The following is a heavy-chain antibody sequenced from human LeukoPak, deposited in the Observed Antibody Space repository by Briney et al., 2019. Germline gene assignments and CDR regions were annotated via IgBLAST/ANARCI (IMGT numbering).Heavy chain of an antibody. V-gene: IGHV3-30-3*01. CDR2: ISYDGSNK. J-gene: IGHJ4*02. CDR1: VFTFSSYA. Sequence: PGGSLRLSCAASVFTFSSYAMHWVRQAPGKGLEWVAVISYDGSNKYYADSVKGRFTISRDNSKNTLYLQMNSLRAEDTAVYYCAKEAGATYYDFWSGYYTLYYFDYWGQGTLVTVSS. CDR3: AKEAGATYYDFWSGYYTLYYFDY. D-gene: IGHD3-3*01.